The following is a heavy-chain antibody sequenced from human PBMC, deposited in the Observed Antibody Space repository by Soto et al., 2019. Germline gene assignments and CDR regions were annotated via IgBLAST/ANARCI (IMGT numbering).Heavy chain of an antibody. V-gene: IGHV3-30-3*01. D-gene: IGHD2-2*01. J-gene: IGHJ6*02. CDR3: ARDRLGYCISTSCYESYYYYGMDV. CDR2: ISYDGSNK. CDR1: GFTFSSYA. Sequence: QVQLGESGGGVVQPGRSLRLSCAASGFTFSSYAMHWVRQAPGKGLEWVAVISYDGSNKYYADSVKGRFTISRDNSKNTLYLQMNSLRAEDTAVYYCARDRLGYCISTSCYESYYYYGMDVWGQGTTVTVSS.